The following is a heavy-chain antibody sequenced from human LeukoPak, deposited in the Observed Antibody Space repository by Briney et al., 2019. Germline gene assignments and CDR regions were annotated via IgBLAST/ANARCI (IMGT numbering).Heavy chain of an antibody. V-gene: IGHV3-21*01. J-gene: IGHJ4*02. Sequence: PGGSLRLSCSASGFPFSSYSMNWVRQAPGKGLEGVSSISSSSNYIYYADSVKGRFTISRDNAKNSLYLHMNSLRAEDTPVYYCARDGPWDYWGQGTLVTVSS. CDR3: ARDGPWDY. CDR2: ISSSSNYI. CDR1: GFPFSSYS.